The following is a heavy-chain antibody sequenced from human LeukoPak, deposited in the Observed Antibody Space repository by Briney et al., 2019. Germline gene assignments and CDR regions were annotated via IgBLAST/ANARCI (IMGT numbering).Heavy chain of an antibody. J-gene: IGHJ4*02. Sequence: PSETLSLTCAVSGGSISSSSYYWGWIRQPPGKGLEWIGSIYYSGSTYYNPSLKSRVTISVDTSKNQFSLKLSSVTAADTAVYYCVTHALYCSSTSCHPEWGQGTLVTVSS. V-gene: IGHV4-39*01. CDR1: GGSISSSSYY. CDR2: IYYSGST. D-gene: IGHD2-2*01. CDR3: VTHALYCSSTSCHPE.